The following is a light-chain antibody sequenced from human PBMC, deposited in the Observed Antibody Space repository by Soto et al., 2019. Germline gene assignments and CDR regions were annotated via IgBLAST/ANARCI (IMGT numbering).Light chain of an antibody. V-gene: IGLV2-14*01. Sequence: QSALTQPASVSGSPGQSITISCTGTSSDVGRYNYVSWYQQHPGKAPKLMIHDASNRPSGVSDRFSGSKSGNTASLTISGLQAEDEADYYCSSYTSSSTLYAFGTGTKLTVL. J-gene: IGLJ1*01. CDR3: SSYTSSSTLYA. CDR2: DAS. CDR1: SSDVGRYNY.